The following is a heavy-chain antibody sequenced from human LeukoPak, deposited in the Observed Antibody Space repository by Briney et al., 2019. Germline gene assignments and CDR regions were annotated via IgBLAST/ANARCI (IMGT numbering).Heavy chain of an antibody. Sequence: PGRSLRLSCAASGFTFSTYGMHWVRQAPGKGLEWVALIWYDGTNKYYVDSVKGRFTISRDNSKNTVSLEMNSLRADDTAVYYCARDRYGIRRDYFDYWGQGILVTVSS. CDR1: GFTFSTYG. V-gene: IGHV3-33*08. J-gene: IGHJ4*02. CDR3: ARDRYGIRRDYFDY. CDR2: IWYDGTNK. D-gene: IGHD1-14*01.